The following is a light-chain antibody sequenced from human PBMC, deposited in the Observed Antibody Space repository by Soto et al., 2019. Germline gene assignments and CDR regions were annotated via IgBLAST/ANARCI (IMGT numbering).Light chain of an antibody. CDR3: AAWDDRLNGWV. CDR2: SNN. J-gene: IGLJ3*02. Sequence: QSVLTQPPSASGTPGQRVTSSCSGSSSNIGSNTVNWYQQLPGTAPKLLIYSNNQRPSGVPDRFSGSKSGTSACLAISGLQSEDEADYYCAAWDDRLNGWVFGGGTKLTVL. V-gene: IGLV1-44*01. CDR1: SSNIGSNT.